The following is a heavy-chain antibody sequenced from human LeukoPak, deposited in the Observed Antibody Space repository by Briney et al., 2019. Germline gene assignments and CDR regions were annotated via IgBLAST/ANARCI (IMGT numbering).Heavy chain of an antibody. CDR2: TNPSGGST. V-gene: IGHV1-46*01. J-gene: IGHJ5*02. D-gene: IGHD3-10*01. Sequence: ASVKVSCKASGYTFTSYYMHWVRQAPGQGLEWMGITNPSGGSTSYAQKFQGRVTMTRDTSTSTVYMELSSLRSEDTAVYYCARDVIGYNWFDPWGQGTLVTVSS. CDR1: GYTFTSYY. CDR3: ARDVIGYNWFDP.